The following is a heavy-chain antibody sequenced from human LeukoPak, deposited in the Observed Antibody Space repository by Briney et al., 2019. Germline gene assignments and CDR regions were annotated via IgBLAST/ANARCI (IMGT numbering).Heavy chain of an antibody. Sequence: PAGSLRLSCAASGFTFGSYAMYWVRQAPGKGLEWVSGISGSGGNTFYADSVKGRFTISRDNSENTVYLQMNSLRADDTAVYYCAKTTAGYSSGRYPGWPVDYWGQGTLVTVSS. V-gene: IGHV3-23*01. CDR2: ISGSGGNT. D-gene: IGHD6-19*01. CDR3: AKTTAGYSSGRYPGWPVDY. CDR1: GFTFGSYA. J-gene: IGHJ4*02.